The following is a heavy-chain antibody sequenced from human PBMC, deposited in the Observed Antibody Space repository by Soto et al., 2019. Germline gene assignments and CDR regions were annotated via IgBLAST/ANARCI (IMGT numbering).Heavy chain of an antibody. D-gene: IGHD3-16*01. Sequence: QVQLVESGGGVVQPGGSLRLSCAASGFSFSSYGIHWVRQAPGKGLEWVAVVSNEGSIQYYADSVKGRFTISRDNSENTVFLQMNTRTREDTAVYYCAKEGGTLGTSASYGFDYWGQGSRVTVSS. CDR2: VSNEGSIQ. CDR1: GFSFSSYG. CDR3: AKEGGTLGTSASYGFDY. V-gene: IGHV3-30*18. J-gene: IGHJ4*02.